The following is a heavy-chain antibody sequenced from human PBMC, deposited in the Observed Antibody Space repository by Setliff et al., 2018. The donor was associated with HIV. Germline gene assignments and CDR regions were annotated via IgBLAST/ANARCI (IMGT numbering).Heavy chain of an antibody. J-gene: IGHJ4*02. Sequence: VKVSCKASGYTFISYGVSWVRQAPGQGIEWMGWISVKNGNTNYAQKVQGRVTMTTDTSTSTAYMELRSLGSDDTAVYYCARIVALNGYPSDYWGQGTLVTVSS. CDR1: GYTFISYG. D-gene: IGHD2-8*01. V-gene: IGHV1-18*01. CDR2: ISVKNGNT. CDR3: ARIVALNGYPSDY.